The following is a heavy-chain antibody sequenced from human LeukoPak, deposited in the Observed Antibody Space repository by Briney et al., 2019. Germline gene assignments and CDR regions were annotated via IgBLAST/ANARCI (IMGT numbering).Heavy chain of an antibody. Sequence: GRSLRLSCAASGFTFSRYGLHWVRQAPGKGLEWVAVIANDGKDKKYADSVKGLFTISRDNSKSTLYLQMNSLRAEDTAMYYCAKDPQVGAAAYYFDSWGQGTLVTVSS. CDR1: GFTFSRYG. CDR3: AKDPQVGAAAYYFDS. CDR2: IANDGKDK. D-gene: IGHD2-2*01. J-gene: IGHJ4*02. V-gene: IGHV3-30*18.